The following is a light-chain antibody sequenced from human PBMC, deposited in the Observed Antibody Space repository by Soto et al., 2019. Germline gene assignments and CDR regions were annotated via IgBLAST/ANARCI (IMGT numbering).Light chain of an antibody. CDR2: DVT. Sequence: QSALTQPASVSGSPGQSITISCTGTSSDVGAYNYVSWYQQHPGKAPKLMIYDVTNRPSGVSNRFSGSKSGYTASLTISGLQAVDEADYYCSSYTTSSTYVFGTGTKVTVL. J-gene: IGLJ1*01. CDR1: SSDVGAYNY. V-gene: IGLV2-14*03. CDR3: SSYTTSSTYV.